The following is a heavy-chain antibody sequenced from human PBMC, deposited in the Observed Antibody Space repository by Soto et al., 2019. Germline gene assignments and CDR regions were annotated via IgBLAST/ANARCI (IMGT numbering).Heavy chain of an antibody. J-gene: IGHJ4*02. CDR1: GGSISSSNYY. V-gene: IGHV4-39*02. CDR3: SRGILV. CDR2: IYYSGST. Sequence: PSEILSLTCTVSGGSISSSNYYWGWIRQPPGKGLEWIGSIYYSGSTYYNPSLKSRVTISVDTSKNHFSLKLTSVTAADTAVYYCSRGILVWGQGALVTVSS. D-gene: IGHD5-18*01.